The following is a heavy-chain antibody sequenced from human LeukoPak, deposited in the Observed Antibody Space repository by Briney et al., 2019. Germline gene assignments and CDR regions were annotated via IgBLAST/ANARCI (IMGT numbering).Heavy chain of an antibody. CDR3: ARQSKVRGQKYYYYAYMDV. V-gene: IGHV4-34*01. J-gene: IGHJ6*03. CDR2: ITHSGST. D-gene: IGHD3-10*01. CDR1: GGSFSGYY. Sequence: PSETLSLSCAVHGGSFSGYYWSWIRQPPRKGLERIGVITHSGSTTYTPSIQCRVTISVDTSKNQFSRKLSSVTAADTAVYYCARQSKVRGQKYYYYAYMDVWGKARTLSISS.